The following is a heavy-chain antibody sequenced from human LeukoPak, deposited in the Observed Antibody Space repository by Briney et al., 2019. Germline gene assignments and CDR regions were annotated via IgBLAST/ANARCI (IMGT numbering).Heavy chain of an antibody. CDR1: GFTFSSYW. D-gene: IGHD3-3*01. CDR3: AREEHYDFWSGYYYYYGMDV. CDR2: IKQYGSEK. V-gene: IGHV3-7*01. Sequence: GGSLRLSCAASGFTFSSYWMSWVRQAPGKGLEWVANIKQYGSEKYYVDSVKGRFTISRDNAKNSLYLQMNSLRAEDTAVYYCAREEHYDFWSGYYYYYGMDVWGQGTTVTVSS. J-gene: IGHJ6*02.